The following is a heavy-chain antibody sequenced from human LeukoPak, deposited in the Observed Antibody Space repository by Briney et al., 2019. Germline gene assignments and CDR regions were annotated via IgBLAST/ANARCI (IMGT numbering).Heavy chain of an antibody. CDR1: GFTFSYNW. D-gene: IGHD3-22*01. CDR3: ARISSDSISYYDH. Sequence: GGSLRLSCAASGFTFSYNWMHWVRHAPGKGLVWVSRIDNDGSSTNYADSVKGRFTISRDNAKNTLYLQMNSLRAEDTAVYYCARISSDSISYYDHWGQGTLVTVSS. V-gene: IGHV3-74*01. CDR2: IDNDGSST. J-gene: IGHJ4*02.